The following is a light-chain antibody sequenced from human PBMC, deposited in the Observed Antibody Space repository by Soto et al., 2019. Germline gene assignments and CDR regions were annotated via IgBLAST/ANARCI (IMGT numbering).Light chain of an antibody. CDR3: QQYNTFWT. J-gene: IGKJ1*01. V-gene: IGKV1-5*01. Sequence: DIQMTQSPSTLSASVGDRVTITCRASQIISSWLAWYQQKPGKAPKLLIYDVSTLGSGVPSRFSGSGSGTDFTLTISSLQPDDSATYYCQQYNTFWTFGQGTKVDTK. CDR1: QIISSW. CDR2: DVS.